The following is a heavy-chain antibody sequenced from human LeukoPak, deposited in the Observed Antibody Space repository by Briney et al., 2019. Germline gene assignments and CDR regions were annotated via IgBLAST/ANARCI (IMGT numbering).Heavy chain of an antibody. CDR3: ARLNDYGDYPFDY. CDR2: INHSGST. Sequence: SETLSLTCAVYGGSFSGYYWSWIRQPPGKGLEWIGEINHSGSTNYNPSLKSRVTISVDTSKNQFSLKLSSVTAADTAVYYCARLNDYGDYPFDYWGQGTLVTVSS. J-gene: IGHJ4*02. V-gene: IGHV4-34*01. CDR1: GGSFSGYY. D-gene: IGHD4-17*01.